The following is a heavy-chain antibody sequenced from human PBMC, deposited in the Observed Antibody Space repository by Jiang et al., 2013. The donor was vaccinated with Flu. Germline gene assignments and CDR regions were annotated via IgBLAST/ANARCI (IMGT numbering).Heavy chain of an antibody. D-gene: IGHD3-10*01. V-gene: IGHV4-34*01. CDR2: INHSGST. CDR3: ARGAPEIGLVRGVIANWFDP. J-gene: IGHJ5*02. CDR1: GGSFSGYY. Sequence: LLKPSETLSLTCAVYGGSFSGYYWSWIRQPPGKGLEWIGEINHSGSTNYNPSLKSRVTISVDTSKNQFSLKLSSVTAADTAVYYCARGAPEIGLVRGVIANWFDPWGQGTLVTVSS.